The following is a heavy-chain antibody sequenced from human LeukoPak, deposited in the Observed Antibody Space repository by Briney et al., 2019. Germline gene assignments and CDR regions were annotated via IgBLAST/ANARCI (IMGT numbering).Heavy chain of an antibody. V-gene: IGHV4-59*01. J-gene: IGHJ5*02. D-gene: IGHD3-10*01. CDR3: ARGGVNYKIAGP. Sequence: SETLSLTCTVSGGSITSYYWCWIRRPPGKGLDWIGYIYYSGSTNYNPSLKSRVTISVDTSKNQFSLKLSSVTAADTAVYYCARGGVNYKIAGPWGQGALVTVSS. CDR1: GGSITSYY. CDR2: IYYSGST.